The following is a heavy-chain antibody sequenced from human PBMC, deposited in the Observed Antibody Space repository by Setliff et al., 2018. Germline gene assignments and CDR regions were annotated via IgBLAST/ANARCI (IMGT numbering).Heavy chain of an antibody. Sequence: GASVKVSCKASVGTFSSYAISWVRQAPGQGLEWMGGIIPIFGTANYAQKFQGRVTITADESTSTAYMELSSLRSEDTAVYYCARDGDNYYDSSGYYLNHAFDIWGQGTMVTVSS. J-gene: IGHJ3*02. CDR2: IIPIFGTA. CDR1: VGTFSSYA. V-gene: IGHV1-69*13. CDR3: ARDGDNYYDSSGYYLNHAFDI. D-gene: IGHD3-22*01.